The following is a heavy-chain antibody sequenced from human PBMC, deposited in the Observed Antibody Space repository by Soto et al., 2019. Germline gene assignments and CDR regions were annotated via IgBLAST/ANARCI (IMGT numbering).Heavy chain of an antibody. CDR1: GGSFSGYY. J-gene: IGHJ6*02. V-gene: IGHV4-34*01. CDR2: INHSGST. D-gene: IGHD3-10*01. CDR3: ARIRAARGLVSQITHYYGMDV. Sequence: QVQLQQWGAGLLKPSETLSLTCAVYGGSFSGYYWSWIRQPPGKGLEWIGEINHSGSTNYNPSHNSRITPTVHTSNNQFSLKLSPVRAADTAVYSCARIRAARGLVSQITHYYGMDVWGQGSTVIVSS.